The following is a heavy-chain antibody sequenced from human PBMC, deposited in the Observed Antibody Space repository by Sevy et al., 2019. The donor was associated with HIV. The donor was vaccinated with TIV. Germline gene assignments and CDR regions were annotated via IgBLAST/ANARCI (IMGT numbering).Heavy chain of an antibody. CDR1: GGTFTSYG. Sequence: ASVKVSCKVSGGTFTSYGLSWVRQAPGQGLEWVGTYTPIFGTTNYAQKFQGRITIAADESTSTAYMELSSLRSEDSAVYFCARLYHDGSAVQAFDIWGQGTMVTVSS. CDR2: YTPIFGTT. V-gene: IGHV1-69*13. J-gene: IGHJ3*02. D-gene: IGHD3-22*01. CDR3: ARLYHDGSAVQAFDI.